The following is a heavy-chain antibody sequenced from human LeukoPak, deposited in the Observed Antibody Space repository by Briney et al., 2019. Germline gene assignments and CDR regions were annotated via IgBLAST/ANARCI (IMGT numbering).Heavy chain of an antibody. Sequence: SETLSLTCAVYGGSFSGYYWSWIRQPPGKGLEWIGEINHSGSTNYNPSLKSRVTISVDTSKNQFSLKLSSVTAADTAVYYCARVGYQSKIRKPFDYWGQGTLVTVSS. V-gene: IGHV4-34*01. CDR3: ARVGYQSKIRKPFDY. D-gene: IGHD2-2*01. CDR2: INHSGST. J-gene: IGHJ4*02. CDR1: GGSFSGYY.